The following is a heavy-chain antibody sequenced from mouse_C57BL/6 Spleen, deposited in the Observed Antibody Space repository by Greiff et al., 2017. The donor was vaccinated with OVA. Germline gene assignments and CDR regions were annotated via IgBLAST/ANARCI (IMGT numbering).Heavy chain of an antibody. Sequence: QVQLKQSGPELVKPGASVKISCKASGYTFTDYYINWVKQRPGQGLEWIGWIFPGSGSTYYNEKFKGKATLTVDKSYSTAYMSLSSLPSEDSAVDFGARSSGLLRYYWYFDVWGTGTTVTVSS. D-gene: IGHD1-1*01. CDR1: GYTFTDYY. CDR2: IFPGSGST. V-gene: IGHV1-75*01. CDR3: ARSSGLLRYYWYFDV. J-gene: IGHJ1*03.